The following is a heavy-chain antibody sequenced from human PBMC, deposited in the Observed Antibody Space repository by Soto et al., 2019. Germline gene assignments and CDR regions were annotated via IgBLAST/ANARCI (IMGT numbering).Heavy chain of an antibody. CDR1: GGSFTSNNW. CDR3: ASRDPGTSVDY. D-gene: IGHD1-7*01. CDR2: IYRTGST. V-gene: IGHV4-4*02. Sequence: QVQLQESGPGLVKPSGTLSLTCAVSGGSFTSNNWWTWVRQPPGQGLEWIGEIYRTGSTNYNPSLKRRVTTSLDKSENQFALKVTSLTATDTAVYYCASRDPGTSVDYWGQGTLVTVSS. J-gene: IGHJ4*02.